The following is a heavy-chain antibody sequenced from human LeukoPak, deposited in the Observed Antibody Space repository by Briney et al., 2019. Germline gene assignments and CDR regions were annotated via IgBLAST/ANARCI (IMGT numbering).Heavy chain of an antibody. CDR2: IYHSGST. D-gene: IGHD5-24*01. CDR3: ARDPRDGYAFDY. CDR1: GXSISSNNW. V-gene: IGHV4-4*02. Sequence: SETLSLTCAVSGXSISSNNWWSWVRQPPGKGLEWIGEIYHSGSTNYNPSLKSRVTISVDKSKNQFSLKLSSVTAADTAVYYCARDPRDGYAFDYWGQGTLVTVSS. J-gene: IGHJ4*02.